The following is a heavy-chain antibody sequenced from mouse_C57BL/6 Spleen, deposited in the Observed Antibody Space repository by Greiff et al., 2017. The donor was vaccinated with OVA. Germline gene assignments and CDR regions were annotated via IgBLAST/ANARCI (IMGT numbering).Heavy chain of an antibody. CDR2: INPNNGGT. V-gene: IGHV1-18*01. Sequence: VQLQQSGPELVKPGASVKIPCKASGYTFTDYNMDWVKQSHGKSLEWIGDINPNNGGTIYNQKFKGKATLTVDKSSSTAYMELRSLTSEDTAVYYCARIYGRAWFAYWGQGTLVTVSA. D-gene: IGHD1-1*01. CDR1: GYTFTDYN. CDR3: ARIYGRAWFAY. J-gene: IGHJ3*01.